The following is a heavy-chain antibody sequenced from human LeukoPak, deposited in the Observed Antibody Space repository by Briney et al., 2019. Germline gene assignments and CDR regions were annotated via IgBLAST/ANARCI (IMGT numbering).Heavy chain of an antibody. CDR3: ARSSNGVFDY. CDR2: ISGSGGST. Sequence: PGGSLRLSCAASGFTFSSYGMSWVRQAPGKGLEWVSAISGSGGSTYYADSVKGRFTISRDNSKNTLYLQMNSLRAEDTAVYYCARSSNGVFDYWGQGTLVTVSS. J-gene: IGHJ4*02. D-gene: IGHD4-17*01. V-gene: IGHV3-23*01. CDR1: GFTFSSYG.